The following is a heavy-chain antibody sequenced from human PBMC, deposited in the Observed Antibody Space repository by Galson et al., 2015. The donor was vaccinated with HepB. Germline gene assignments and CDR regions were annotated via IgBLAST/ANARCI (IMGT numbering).Heavy chain of an antibody. D-gene: IGHD3-10*02. CDR3: SIYRLSMFYFDY. CDR1: GFTFRSDA. V-gene: IGHV3-23*01. CDR2: ITSSVGT. J-gene: IGHJ4*02. Sequence: SLRLSCAASGFTFRSDAMSWVRQAQGKGLQWVSTITSSVGTYYPDSVKGRFTISADNSKSTVYMQMNILRAEDTVVYYCSIYRLSMFYFDYWGQGTLVTVSS.